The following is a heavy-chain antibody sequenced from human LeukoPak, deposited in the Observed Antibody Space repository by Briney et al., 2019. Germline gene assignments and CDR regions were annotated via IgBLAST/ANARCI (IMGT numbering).Heavy chain of an antibody. D-gene: IGHD4-23*01. J-gene: IGHJ5*02. CDR3: ARDGGSNNYWFDP. CDR1: GEPFSTYY. V-gene: IGHV4-34*01. Sequence: PSETLSLTCAIYGEPFSTYYGIWIRQPPGKGREWIEGINQSGRNNYNPSLKSRVTISVDTSKNQFSLKLKSVTAAATAVYYCARDGGSNNYWFDPWGQGMLVSVSS. CDR2: INQSGRN.